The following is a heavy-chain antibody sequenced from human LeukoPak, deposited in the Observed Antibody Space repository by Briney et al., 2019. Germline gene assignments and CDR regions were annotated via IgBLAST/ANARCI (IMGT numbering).Heavy chain of an antibody. CDR2: LYSAGAT. J-gene: IGHJ4*02. CDR1: GFAVPSNY. V-gene: IGHV3-53*01. Sequence: QPGGSLRLSCAASGFAVPSNYMSWVRQAPGKGLEWVSILYSAGATYYADSVRGRFTITRDSSKNMVYLQMNSLRSEDAAVFYCASGEVGVRKFYPDPFHYWGQGTLVTVSS. D-gene: IGHD2-15*01. CDR3: ASGEVGVRKFYPDPFHY.